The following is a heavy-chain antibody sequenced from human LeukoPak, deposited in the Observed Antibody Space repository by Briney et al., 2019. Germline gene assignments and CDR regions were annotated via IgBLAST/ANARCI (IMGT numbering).Heavy chain of an antibody. D-gene: IGHD6-13*01. CDR1: GFNLNYYW. Sequence: GGSLRLSCEASGFNLNYYWLGWVRQAPGKGLEWVALIHHDESEKYYVDSVKGRFSISRDNAKSSVYLQMDSLRVGDTAIYYCSRWVSQYYFDFWGQGALVSVSS. CDR3: SRWVSQYYFDF. V-gene: IGHV3-7*01. J-gene: IGHJ4*02. CDR2: IHHDESEK.